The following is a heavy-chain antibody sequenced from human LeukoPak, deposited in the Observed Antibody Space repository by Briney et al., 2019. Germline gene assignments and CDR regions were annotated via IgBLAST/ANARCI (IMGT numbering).Heavy chain of an antibody. D-gene: IGHD3-22*01. CDR3: TRYYYDSSGYPGAFDI. CDR2: INPNSGGT. V-gene: IGHV1-2*06. J-gene: IGHJ3*02. Sequence: ASVKVSCKASGYTFTGYYMHWVRQAPGQGLDWIGRINPNSGGTNYAQKFQGRVTMTRDTSISTAYMELSRLRSDDTAVYYCTRYYYDSSGYPGAFDIWGQGTMVTVSS. CDR1: GYTFTGYY.